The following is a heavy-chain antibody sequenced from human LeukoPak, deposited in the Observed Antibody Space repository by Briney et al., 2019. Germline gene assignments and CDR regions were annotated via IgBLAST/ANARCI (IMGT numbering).Heavy chain of an antibody. CDR3: ARGGYSGFTILNY. J-gene: IGHJ4*02. CDR2: INAGNGNT. D-gene: IGHD5-12*01. Sequence: ASVKVSCKASGYTFTSYGISWVRQAPGQRLEWMGWINAGNGNTKYSQEFQGRVTITRDTSASTAYMELSSLRSEDMAVYYCARGGYSGFTILNYWGQGTLVTVSS. CDR1: GYTFTSYG. V-gene: IGHV1-3*03.